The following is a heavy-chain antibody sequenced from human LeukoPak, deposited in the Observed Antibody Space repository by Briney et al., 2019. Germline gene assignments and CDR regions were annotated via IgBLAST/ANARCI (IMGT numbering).Heavy chain of an antibody. J-gene: IGHJ4*02. CDR2: ISGSGGST. CDR3: ARDLGFGESFDY. V-gene: IGHV3-23*01. Sequence: PGGSLRLSCAASGFTFSSYAMSWVRQAPGKGLEWVSAISGSGGSTYYADSVKGRFTISRDNSKNTLYLQMNSLRAEDTAVYYCARDLGFGESFDYWGQGTLVTVSS. D-gene: IGHD3-10*01. CDR1: GFTFSSYA.